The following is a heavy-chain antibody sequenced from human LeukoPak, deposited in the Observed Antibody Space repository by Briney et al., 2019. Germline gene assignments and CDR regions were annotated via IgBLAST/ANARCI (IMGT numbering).Heavy chain of an antibody. V-gene: IGHV3-30*18. J-gene: IGHJ4*02. CDR1: GFTFSSYG. CDR2: ISYDGSNK. Sequence: GGSLRLPCAASGFTFSSYGMHWVRQAPGKGLEWVAVISYDGSNKYYADSVKGRFTISRDNSKNTLYLQMNSLRAEDTAVYYCAKEEERGYSGYDRSAPGYWGQGTLVTVSS. D-gene: IGHD5-12*01. CDR3: AKEEERGYSGYDRSAPGY.